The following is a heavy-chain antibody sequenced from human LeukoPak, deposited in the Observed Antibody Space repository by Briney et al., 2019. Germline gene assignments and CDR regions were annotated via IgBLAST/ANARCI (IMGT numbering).Heavy chain of an antibody. Sequence: PGGSMRLSCAASGFTVTTSYMSWFRQAPGKGLEWVSYISSSSSTIYYADSVKGRFTISRDNAKNSLYLQMNSLRAEDTAVYYCARGQDYDFWSGYNWFDPWGQGTLVTVSS. V-gene: IGHV3-48*01. CDR3: ARGQDYDFWSGYNWFDP. CDR1: GFTVTTSY. D-gene: IGHD3-3*01. J-gene: IGHJ5*02. CDR2: ISSSSSTI.